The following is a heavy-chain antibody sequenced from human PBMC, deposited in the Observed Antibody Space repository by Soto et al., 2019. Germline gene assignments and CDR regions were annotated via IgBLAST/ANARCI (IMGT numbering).Heavy chain of an antibody. V-gene: IGHV3-7*01. CDR1: GFTFNNYW. Sequence: QLVESGGGLVQPGGSLRLSSAASGFTFNNYWMSWDRQAPGKGLEWVANIRQDGSEERYVDSVKGRFTISRDNAKNSLYLQMNSLRAEDTPVYYCARDPTVGQRQAHSPFDIWGQGTMVTVSS. CDR3: ARDPTVGQRQAHSPFDI. J-gene: IGHJ3*02. CDR2: IRQDGSEE. D-gene: IGHD6-25*01.